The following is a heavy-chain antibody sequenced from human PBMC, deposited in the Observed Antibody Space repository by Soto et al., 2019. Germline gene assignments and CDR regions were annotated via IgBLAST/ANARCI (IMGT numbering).Heavy chain of an antibody. J-gene: IGHJ4*02. CDR2: ISGSGGST. CDR1: GFTFSSYA. V-gene: IGHV3-23*01. CDR3: AKDPTVLLWFGELTDFDY. Sequence: GGSLRLSCAASGFTFSSYAMSWVRQAPGKGLEWVSAISGSGGSTYYADSVKGRFTISRDNSKNTLYLQMNSLRAEDTAVYYCAKDPTVLLWFGELTDFDYWGQGTLVTVPS. D-gene: IGHD3-10*01.